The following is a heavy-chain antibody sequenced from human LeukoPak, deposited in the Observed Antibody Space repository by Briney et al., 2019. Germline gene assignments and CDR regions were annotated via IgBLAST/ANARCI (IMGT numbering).Heavy chain of an antibody. CDR1: GFTFSDYN. CDR3: ARDFSGYDDY. J-gene: IGHJ4*02. CDR2: INTDGTIT. Sequence: GGSLRLSCAASGFTFSDYNLHWVRQAPGKGLVWVSRINTDGTITTYADSVKGRFTISRDNAKNILYLQMNSLRVEDTAVYYCARDFSGYDDYWGQGTLVTVSS. V-gene: IGHV3-74*01. D-gene: IGHD3-22*01.